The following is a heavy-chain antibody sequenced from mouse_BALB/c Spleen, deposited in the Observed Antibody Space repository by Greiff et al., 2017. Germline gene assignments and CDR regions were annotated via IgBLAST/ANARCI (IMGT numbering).Heavy chain of an antibody. CDR2: ISTYYGDA. CDR3: ARETTAYAMDY. Sequence: VQLQESGAELVRPGVSVKISCKGSGYTFTDYAMHWVKQSHAKSLEWIGVISTYYGDASYNQKFKGKATMTVDKSSSTAYMELARLTSEDSAIYYCARETTAYAMDYWGQGTSVTVSS. V-gene: IGHV1S137*01. J-gene: IGHJ4*01. D-gene: IGHD1-2*01. CDR1: GYTFTDYA.